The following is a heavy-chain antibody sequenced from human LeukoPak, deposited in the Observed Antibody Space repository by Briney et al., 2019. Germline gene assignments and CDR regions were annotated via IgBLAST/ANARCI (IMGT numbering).Heavy chain of an antibody. Sequence: SETLSLTCTVSGYSISSGYYWSWIRQPPGKALEWIGYIYSGSTDYNPSLKSRVTISMDTSKNQFSLNLNSLTAADTAVYYCARYRAFDIWGQGTMVTVSS. V-gene: IGHV4-61*01. J-gene: IGHJ3*02. CDR2: IYSGST. CDR3: ARYRAFDI. CDR1: GYSISSGYY.